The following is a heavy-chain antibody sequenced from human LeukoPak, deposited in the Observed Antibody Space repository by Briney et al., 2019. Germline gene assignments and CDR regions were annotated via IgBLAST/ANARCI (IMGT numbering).Heavy chain of an antibody. CDR2: MNPNSGNT. CDR1: GYTFTSYD. Sequence: ASVKVSCKASGYTFTSYDINWVRQATGQGLEWMGWMNPNSGNTGYAQKFQGRVTMTRNTSISTAYMELSSLRSEDTAVYYCARSPYYYDSGRTYYYYYGMDVWGQGTTVTVSS. D-gene: IGHD3-22*01. CDR3: ARSPYYYDSGRTYYYYYGMDV. J-gene: IGHJ6*02. V-gene: IGHV1-8*02.